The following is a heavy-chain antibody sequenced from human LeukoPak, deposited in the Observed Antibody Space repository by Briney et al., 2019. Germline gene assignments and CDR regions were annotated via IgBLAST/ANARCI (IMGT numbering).Heavy chain of an antibody. CDR2: INHSGST. CDR3: ASVRGYSSGWYASGFDP. CDR1: GGSFSGYY. D-gene: IGHD6-19*01. J-gene: IGHJ5*02. Sequence: MPSQTLSLTCAVYGGSFSGYYWSWIRQPPGKGLEWIGEINHSGSTNYNPSLKSRVTISLDTSKNQFSLKLTSVTAADTAVYYCASVRGYSSGWYASGFDPWGQGTLVTVSS. V-gene: IGHV4-34*01.